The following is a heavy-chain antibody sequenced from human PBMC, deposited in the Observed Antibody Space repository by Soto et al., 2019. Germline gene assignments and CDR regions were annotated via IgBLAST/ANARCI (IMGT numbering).Heavy chain of an antibody. D-gene: IGHD2-8*01. J-gene: IGHJ4*02. V-gene: IGHV3-64*01. CDR2: ISSNGRST. Sequence: GGSLRLSCATSGFTFSTYAMHWVRQAPGKGLEYVSAISSNGRSTYYANSVKGRFTISRDNSNNTLYLQMDSLRAEDMALYYCARDRCTNGVCYAPSDYWGQGTLVTVSS. CDR3: ARDRCTNGVCYAPSDY. CDR1: GFTFSTYA.